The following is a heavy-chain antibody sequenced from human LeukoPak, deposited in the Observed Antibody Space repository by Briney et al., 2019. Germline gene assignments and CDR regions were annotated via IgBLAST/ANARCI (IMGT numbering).Heavy chain of an antibody. CDR3: AILIVGYYDSSELPNDN. CDR2: ISYDGSNK. CDR1: GFTFSSYG. J-gene: IGHJ4*02. Sequence: GGSLRLSCAASGFTFSSYGMHWVRQAPGKGLEWVAVISYDGSNKYYADSVKGRFTTSRDNSKNTLYLQMNSLRAEDTAVYYCAILIVGYYDSSELPNDNWGQGTLVTVSS. D-gene: IGHD3-22*01. V-gene: IGHV3-30*03.